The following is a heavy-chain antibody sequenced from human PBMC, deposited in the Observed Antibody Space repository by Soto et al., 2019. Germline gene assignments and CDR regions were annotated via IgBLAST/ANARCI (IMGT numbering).Heavy chain of an antibody. D-gene: IGHD2-15*01. Sequence: GASVKVSCKVSGYTLTELSMHWVRQAPGKGLEWMGGFDPEDGETIYAQKFQGRVTMNEDTSTDTAYMEMSSLRSEDPAVYYCAKDRVAAVIYGMDAWGQGTTVTVS. V-gene: IGHV1-24*01. CDR3: AKDRVAAVIYGMDA. J-gene: IGHJ6*02. CDR2: FDPEDGET. CDR1: GYTLTELS.